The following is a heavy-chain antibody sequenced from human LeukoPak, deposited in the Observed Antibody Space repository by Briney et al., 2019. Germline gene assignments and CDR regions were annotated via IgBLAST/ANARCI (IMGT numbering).Heavy chain of an antibody. D-gene: IGHD2-21*02. V-gene: IGHV3-9*01. J-gene: IGHJ2*01. Sequence: GGSLRLSCAASGFSFGGYALHWVRQAPGKGLEWVASISWNSGDIVHADSVKGRFTISRDNAKNSLYLQMDSLRTEDTALYYCVKSGGYATAIRYFDLWGRGTPVTVSS. CDR3: VKSGGYATAIRYFDL. CDR2: ISWNSGDI. CDR1: GFSFGGYA.